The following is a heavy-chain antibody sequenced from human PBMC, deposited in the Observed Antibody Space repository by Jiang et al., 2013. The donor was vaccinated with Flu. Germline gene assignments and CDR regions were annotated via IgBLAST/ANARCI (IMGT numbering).Heavy chain of an antibody. V-gene: IGHV3-53*01. CDR3: AREMKGGDGYNHGFDV. Sequence: VQLLESGGGLIQPGGSLRLSCAASGFTVGGNYMSWVRQAPGKGLERVSVIVTGGGTNYADSVKGRFTISRDNSKNTLYLQMNSLRAEDTAVYYCAREMKGGDGYNHGFDVWGQGTMVTVSS. D-gene: IGHD5-24*01. CDR2: IVTGGGT. J-gene: IGHJ3*01. CDR1: GFTVGGNY.